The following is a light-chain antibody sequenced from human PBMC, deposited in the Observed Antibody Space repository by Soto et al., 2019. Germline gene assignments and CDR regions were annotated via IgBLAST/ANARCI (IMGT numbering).Light chain of an antibody. J-gene: IGKJ4*01. CDR1: QSVSSSY. CDR2: GAS. V-gene: IGKV3-20*01. Sequence: EIVLRQSPGTLSLSPGERATLSCRASQSVSSSYLAWYQQKPGQAPRLLIYGASSRATGIPDRFSGSGSGTDFTLTISRLEPEDFAVYYCQQYGSSLRPLTFGGGTKVDIK. CDR3: QQYGSSLRPLT.